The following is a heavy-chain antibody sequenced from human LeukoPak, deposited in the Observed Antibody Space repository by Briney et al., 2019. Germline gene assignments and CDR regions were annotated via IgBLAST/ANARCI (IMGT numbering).Heavy chain of an antibody. J-gene: IGHJ3*02. D-gene: IGHD3-22*01. CDR1: GGSTSSYY. V-gene: IGHV4-4*07. Sequence: SETLSLTCTVSGGSTSSYYWSWIRQPAGKGLEWIGRIYTSGSTNYNPSLKSRVTMSVDTSKNQFSLKLSSVTAADTAVYYCARVNYYDSSGRGAFDIWGQGTMVTVSS. CDR2: IYTSGST. CDR3: ARVNYYDSSGRGAFDI.